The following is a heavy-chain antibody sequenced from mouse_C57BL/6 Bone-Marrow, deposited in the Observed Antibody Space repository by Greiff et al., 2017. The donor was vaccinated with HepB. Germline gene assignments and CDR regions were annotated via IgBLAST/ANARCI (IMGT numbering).Heavy chain of an antibody. V-gene: IGHV1-76*01. CDR2: IYPGSGNT. Sequence: QVQLQQSGAELVRPGASVKLSCKASGYTFTDYYINWVKQRPGQGLEWIARIYPGSGNTYYNEKFKGKATLTAEKSSSTAYMQLSSLTSEDSAVYFCARFSFITTVVEGYFDVWGTGTTVTVSS. J-gene: IGHJ1*03. D-gene: IGHD1-1*01. CDR3: ARFSFITTVVEGYFDV. CDR1: GYTFTDYY.